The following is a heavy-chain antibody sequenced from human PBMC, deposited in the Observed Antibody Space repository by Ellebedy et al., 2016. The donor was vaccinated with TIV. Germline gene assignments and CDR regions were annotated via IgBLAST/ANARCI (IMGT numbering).Heavy chain of an antibody. V-gene: IGHV3-23*01. CDR3: AKHVRYTTGWGGALDI. CDR1: GFNFGGHA. CDR2: IGSSAYTT. D-gene: IGHD2-8*02. Sequence: PGGSLRLSCAASGFNFGGHAMKWVRQAQGKGLEWVSSIGSSAYTTHYADSVKGRFTISRDNSRNTLYLQMNSLRGEDTAVYFCAKHVRYTTGWGGALDIWGQGAMVTVSS. J-gene: IGHJ3*02.